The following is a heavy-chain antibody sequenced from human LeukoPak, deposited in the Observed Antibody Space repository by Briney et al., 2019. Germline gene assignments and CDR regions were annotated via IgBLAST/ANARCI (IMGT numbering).Heavy chain of an antibody. V-gene: IGHV3-74*01. CDR2: IKSDGSSA. CDR3: ARGETSSYDY. Sequence: GGSLRLSCAASGFTFSRYWMHWVRQAPGKGLVWVSRIKSDGSSAHYADSVKGRFTISRDNSKNTVYLQMNSLRAEDTAVYYCARGETSSYDYWGQGTLVTVSS. J-gene: IGHJ4*02. CDR1: GFTFSRYW. D-gene: IGHD2-2*01.